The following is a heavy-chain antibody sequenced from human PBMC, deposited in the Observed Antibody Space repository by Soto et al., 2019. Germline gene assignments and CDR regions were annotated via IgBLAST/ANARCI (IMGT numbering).Heavy chain of an antibody. CDR3: ASLPGYSGYDYY. V-gene: IGHV1-69*02. CDR2: IIPILGIA. D-gene: IGHD5-12*01. Sequence: ASVKVSCKASGGTFSSYTISWVRQAPGQGLEWMGRIIPILGIANYAQKFQGRVTITADKSTSTAYMELSSLRSEDTAVYYCASLPGYSGYDYYWGQEPWSPSPQ. CDR1: GGTFSSYT. J-gene: IGHJ4*01.